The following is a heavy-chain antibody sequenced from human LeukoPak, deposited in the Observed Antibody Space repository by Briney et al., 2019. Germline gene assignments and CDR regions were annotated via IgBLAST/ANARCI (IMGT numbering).Heavy chain of an antibody. CDR2: IYPSGST. V-gene: IGHV4-4*02. J-gene: IGHJ4*02. CDR3: ARDLWVVRGATGGYFDY. Sequence: PSGTLSLTCAVSGGSISSSNWWSWVRQPPGKGLEWIGEIYPSGSTNYNPSLKSRVTISVDKSKNQFSLKLSSVTAADTAVYYCARDLWVVRGATGGYFDYWGQGTLVTVSS. D-gene: IGHD3-10*01. CDR1: GGSISSSNW.